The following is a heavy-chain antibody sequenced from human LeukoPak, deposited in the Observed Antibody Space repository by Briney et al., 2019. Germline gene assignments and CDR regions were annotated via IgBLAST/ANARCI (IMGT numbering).Heavy chain of an antibody. Sequence: SVKVSCKASGGTFSSHAISWVRQAPGQGLEWMGGIIPISGTANYAQKFQDRVTITADESTSTVYMELASLRSEDTAVYYCARETYDSGIHNYFYGMDIWGKGTTVTVSS. CDR2: IIPISGTA. V-gene: IGHV1-69*01. CDR1: GGTFSSHA. J-gene: IGHJ6*04. D-gene: IGHD3-10*01. CDR3: ARETYDSGIHNYFYGMDI.